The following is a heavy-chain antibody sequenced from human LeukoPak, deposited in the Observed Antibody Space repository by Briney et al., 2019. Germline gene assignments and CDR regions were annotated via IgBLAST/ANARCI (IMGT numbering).Heavy chain of an antibody. D-gene: IGHD5-12*01. V-gene: IGHV1-2*02. CDR1: GYTFTGYY. CDR2: INPNSGST. J-gene: IGHJ5*02. Sequence: ASVKVSCKASGYTFTGYYMHWVRQAPGQGLAWVGWINPNSGSTNYAQKFQGRVTMSRDTSCSTAYMELSRLRYDDTAVYYCARVGYSGYDFGWFDPWGQGTLVTVSS. CDR3: ARVGYSGYDFGWFDP.